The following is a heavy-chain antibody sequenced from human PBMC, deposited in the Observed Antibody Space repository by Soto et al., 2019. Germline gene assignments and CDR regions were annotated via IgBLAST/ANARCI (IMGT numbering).Heavy chain of an antibody. CDR3: ASPYYYDSSGYYYRESDY. CDR2: IYSGGST. CDR1: GFTFSSNY. Sequence: PGGSLRLSCAASGFTFSSNYMSWVRQAPGKGLEWVSVIYSGGSTYYADSVKGRFTISRDNSKNTLYLQMNSLRAEDTAVYYCASPYYYDSSGYYYRESDYWGQGTLVTVSS. V-gene: IGHV3-66*01. D-gene: IGHD3-22*01. J-gene: IGHJ4*02.